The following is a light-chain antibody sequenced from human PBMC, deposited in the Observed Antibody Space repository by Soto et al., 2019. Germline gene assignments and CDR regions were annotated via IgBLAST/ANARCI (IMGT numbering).Light chain of an antibody. J-gene: IGKJ2*03. V-gene: IGKV1-5*01. CDR3: QQYNHYYS. CDR2: DAS. Sequence: DIQMTQSPSTLSASVADRVTLTCRASQSIDRWLAWYQQKVGKAPELLIHDASSLESGVPSRFSGSGSGTEFTLTINSLQPDDFATYYCQQYNHYYSFGQGTKLEIK. CDR1: QSIDRW.